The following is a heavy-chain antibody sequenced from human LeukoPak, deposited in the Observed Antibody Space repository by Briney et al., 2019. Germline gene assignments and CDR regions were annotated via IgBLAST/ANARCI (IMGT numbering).Heavy chain of an antibody. D-gene: IGHD6-13*01. J-gene: IGHJ4*02. Sequence: ASVKVSCKASGYTYTSYGISWLRQPPGQGLEWMGWISAYNGNTNYAQKLQGRVTMTTDTSTSTAYMELRSLRSDDTAVYYCARDLRVGSSWYFDYWGQGTLVTVSS. CDR2: ISAYNGNT. CDR3: ARDLRVGSSWYFDY. V-gene: IGHV1-18*01. CDR1: GYTYTSYG.